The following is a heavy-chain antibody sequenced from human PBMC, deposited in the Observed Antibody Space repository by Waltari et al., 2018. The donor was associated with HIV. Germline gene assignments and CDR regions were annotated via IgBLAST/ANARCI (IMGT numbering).Heavy chain of an antibody. D-gene: IGHD1-26*01. V-gene: IGHV3-7*01. CDR1: GFTFSSYW. CDR3: ARRRGSYCLDY. CDR2: RKQEGSEK. Sequence: EGQLVESGGGLVQPGGSLRLSCAASGFTFSSYWMSWVRQAPGKGREWVANRKQEGSEKYYVDSVKGRFTISRDNAKNALYLQMNSLRAEDTAVYFCARRRGSYCLDYWGQGTLVTVSS. J-gene: IGHJ4*02.